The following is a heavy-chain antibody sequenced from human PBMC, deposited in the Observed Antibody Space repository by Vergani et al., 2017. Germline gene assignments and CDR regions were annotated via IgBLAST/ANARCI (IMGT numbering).Heavy chain of an antibody. CDR2: ISYDGSNK. D-gene: IGHD3-3*01. V-gene: IGHV3-30*04. Sequence: QVQLVESGGGVVQPGRSLRLSCAASGFTFSTYAMHWVRQAPGKGLEWVAVISYDGSNKYYADSVKGRFTISRDNSKNTRYLQMNSLRAEDTAVYYCAREGGPYDDLWGCYYMYYYYYMDVGGKGTTVTVSS. CDR1: GFTFSTYA. CDR3: AREGGPYDDLWGCYYMYYYYYMDV. J-gene: IGHJ6*03.